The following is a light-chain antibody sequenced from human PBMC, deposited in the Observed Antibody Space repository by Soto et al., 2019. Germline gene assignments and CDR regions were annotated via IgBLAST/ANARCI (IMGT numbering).Light chain of an antibody. Sequence: QSALTQPRSVSGSPGQSVTISCTGTSSYVGGYNYVSWYQQHPGKAPKLMIYDVSKRPSGVPDRFSGSKSGNTASLTISGLQAEDEADYYCCSYAGSYTLRVVFGGGTKVTVL. J-gene: IGLJ2*01. CDR3: CSYAGSYTLRVV. CDR1: SSYVGGYNY. CDR2: DVS. V-gene: IGLV2-11*01.